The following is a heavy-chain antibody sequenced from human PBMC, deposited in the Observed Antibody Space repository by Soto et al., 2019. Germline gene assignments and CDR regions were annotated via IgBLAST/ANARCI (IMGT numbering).Heavy chain of an antibody. J-gene: IGHJ2*01. CDR1: GYTFTSYA. Sequence: QVQLVQSGAEEKKPGASVKVSCKASGYTFTSYAMHWVRQAPGQRLEWMGWINAGNGNTKYSQKFQDRVTITRDTSASTAYMELSSLRSEDTAVYYCARGSKSYWYFDLWGRGTLVTVSS. V-gene: IGHV1-3*05. CDR2: INAGNGNT. CDR3: ARGSKSYWYFDL.